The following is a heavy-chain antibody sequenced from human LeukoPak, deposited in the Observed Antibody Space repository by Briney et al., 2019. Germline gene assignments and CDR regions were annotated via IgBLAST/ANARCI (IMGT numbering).Heavy chain of an antibody. CDR2: INHSGST. Sequence: SETLSLTCAVYGGSFSGYYWSWIRQPPGKGLEWIGEINHSGSTNYNPSLKSRVTMSVDTSKNQFSLKLSSVTAADTAVYYCARGGRHTYYYGSGSYPGGLDYWGQGTLVTVSS. CDR1: GGSFSGYY. J-gene: IGHJ4*02. V-gene: IGHV4-34*01. CDR3: ARGGRHTYYYGSGSYPGGLDY. D-gene: IGHD3-10*01.